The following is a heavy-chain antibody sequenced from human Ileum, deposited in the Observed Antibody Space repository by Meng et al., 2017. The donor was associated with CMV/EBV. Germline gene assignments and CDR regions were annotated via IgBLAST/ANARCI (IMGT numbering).Heavy chain of an antibody. Sequence: GESLKISCAASGFTLSRHWMTWVRQAPGKGLEWVANIKQDGSEQYYADSVKGRFTISRDNAKNSVYLQMNSLRAEDTAFYYCTRVSLMVDSDFWGQGTLVTVSS. CDR2: IKQDGSEQ. V-gene: IGHV3-7*01. CDR1: GFTLSRHW. D-gene: IGHD5-12*01. J-gene: IGHJ4*01. CDR3: TRVSLMVDSDF.